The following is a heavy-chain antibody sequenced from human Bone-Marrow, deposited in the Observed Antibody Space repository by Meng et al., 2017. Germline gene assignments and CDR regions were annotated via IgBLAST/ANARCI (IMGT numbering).Heavy chain of an antibody. CDR2: INSDGSST. D-gene: IGHD3-22*01. J-gene: IGHJ4*02. CDR3: ARDPYYYDSSGYYDY. CDR1: GFTFSSYS. Sequence: VQLVASGGGLVKPGGSLGLSCAASGFTFSSYSMTWVRQAPGEALVWVSRINSDGSSTSYADSVKGRFTISRDNAKNTLYLQMNSLSGEDTAVYYCARDPYYYDSSGYYDYWGQGTLVTVSS. V-gene: IGHV3-74*01.